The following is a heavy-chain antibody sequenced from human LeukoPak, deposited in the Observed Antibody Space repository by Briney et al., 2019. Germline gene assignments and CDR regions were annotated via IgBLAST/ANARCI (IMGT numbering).Heavy chain of an antibody. CDR3: SRDLAVMGAIFHYGLDV. CDR2: INWNGGGK. CDR1: GFTFAAYG. J-gene: IGHJ6*04. Sequence: GGSLRLSCAASGFTFAAYGMSWVRQAPGKGLEWVSVINWNGGGKGYADSVKGRFTISRDNAKNSLYLQMDSLRAADTALYYWSRDLAVMGAIFHYGLDVWGKGTTVTLSS. D-gene: IGHD1-26*01. V-gene: IGHV3-20*04.